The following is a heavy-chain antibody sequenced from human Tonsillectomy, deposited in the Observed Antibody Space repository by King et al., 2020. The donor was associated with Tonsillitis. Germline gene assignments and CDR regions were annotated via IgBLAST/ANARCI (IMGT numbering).Heavy chain of an antibody. J-gene: IGHJ4*02. Sequence: VQLQESGPGLVKPSETLSLTCAVSGYSISSGYYWGWIRQPPGKGLEWIGSIYPSGSTYYNPSLKSRVTISVDTSKNQFSLKLSSVTAADTAVYYCARAPGIREWGQGTLVPVSS. CDR1: GYSISSGYY. D-gene: IGHD1-26*01. CDR2: IYPSGST. CDR3: ARAPGIRE. V-gene: IGHV4-38-2*01.